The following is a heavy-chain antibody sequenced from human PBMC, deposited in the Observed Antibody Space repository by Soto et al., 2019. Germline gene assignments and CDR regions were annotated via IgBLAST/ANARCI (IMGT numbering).Heavy chain of an antibody. CDR1: GASISHYY. CDR2: MYYSGST. Sequence: SETLSLTCTVSGASISHYYCNWIRQPPGKGLQWIGHMYYSGSTNHNPSLKSRVSIAEDTSKNQISLKLSSVTVADTALYYCAKGDYSNYVVSSLDYWGQGTLVTVSS. J-gene: IGHJ4*02. V-gene: IGHV4-59*01. CDR3: AKGDYSNYVVSSLDY. D-gene: IGHD4-4*01.